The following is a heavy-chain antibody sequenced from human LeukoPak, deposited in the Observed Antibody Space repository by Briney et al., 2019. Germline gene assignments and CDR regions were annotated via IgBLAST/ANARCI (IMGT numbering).Heavy chain of an antibody. CDR3: ARTYYYDSSGYSLEWAFDI. CDR2: ISGSGGST. D-gene: IGHD3-22*01. J-gene: IGHJ3*02. V-gene: IGHV3-23*01. Sequence: GGSLRLSCAASGFTFSNYAMNWVRQAPGKGLEWVSAISGSGGSTYYADSVKGRFTISRDNSKNTLYLQMNSLRAEDTAVYYCARTYYYDSSGYSLEWAFDIWGQGTMVTVSS. CDR1: GFTFSNYA.